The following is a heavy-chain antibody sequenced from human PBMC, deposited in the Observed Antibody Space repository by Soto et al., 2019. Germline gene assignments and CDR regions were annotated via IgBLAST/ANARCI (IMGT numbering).Heavy chain of an antibody. CDR2: VSGSGGST. J-gene: IGHJ3*02. CDR3: AKDFGYNYGYDAFDI. V-gene: IGHV3-23*01. Sequence: EVQLLESGGGSVQPGGSLRLSCAASGFTFSSYAMSWVRQAPGKGLEWVSGVSGSGGSTYCVDSVKGRFTISRDNSKNTMYLQRNSLRAEDTGVYYCAKDFGYNYGYDAFDIWGQGTMVTVSS. D-gene: IGHD5-18*01. CDR1: GFTFSSYA.